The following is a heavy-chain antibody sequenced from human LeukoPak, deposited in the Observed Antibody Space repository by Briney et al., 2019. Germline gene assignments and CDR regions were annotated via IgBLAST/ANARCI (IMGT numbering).Heavy chain of an antibody. Sequence: PSETLSLTCAVYGGSFSGYYWSWIRQPPGKGLEWIGEINHSGSTNYNPSLKSRVTISVDTSKNQFSLKLSSVTAADTAVYYCARGSGKLIYYFDYWGQGTLVTVSP. CDR2: INHSGST. CDR3: ARGSGKLIYYFDY. D-gene: IGHD3-10*01. J-gene: IGHJ4*02. V-gene: IGHV4-34*01. CDR1: GGSFSGYY.